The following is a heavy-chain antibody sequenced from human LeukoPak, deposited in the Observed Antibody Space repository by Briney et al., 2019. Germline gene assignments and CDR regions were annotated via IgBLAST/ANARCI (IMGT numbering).Heavy chain of an antibody. CDR3: ARDLDSSSYHY. J-gene: IGHJ4*02. Sequence: ASVKVSCKASGYTFTGYYIHWVRQAPGQGVEWMGWINPNSGGTKYAQKFQGRVTVTRDTSISTSSMELSRLKSDDTAVYYCARDLDSSSYHYWGQGTLVTVSS. V-gene: IGHV1-2*02. CDR2: INPNSGGT. CDR1: GYTFTGYY. D-gene: IGHD6-6*01.